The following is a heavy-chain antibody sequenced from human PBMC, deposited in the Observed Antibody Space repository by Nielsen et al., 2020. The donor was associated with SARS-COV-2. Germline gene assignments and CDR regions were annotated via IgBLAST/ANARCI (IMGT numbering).Heavy chain of an antibody. Sequence: ASVKVSCKASGGTFNNYGISWVRQAPGQGLEWMGWISAYNGNTNYAQKLQGRVTMTTDTSTSTAYTELRSLRSDDTAVYYCARDRRAEIDYWGQGTLVTVSS. CDR2: ISAYNGNT. J-gene: IGHJ4*02. V-gene: IGHV1-18*01. CDR3: ARDRRAEIDY. CDR1: GGTFNNYG.